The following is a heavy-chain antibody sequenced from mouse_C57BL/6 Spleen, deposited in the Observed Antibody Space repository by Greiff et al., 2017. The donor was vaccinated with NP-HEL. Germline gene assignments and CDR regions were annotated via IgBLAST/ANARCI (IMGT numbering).Heavy chain of an antibody. J-gene: IGHJ4*01. D-gene: IGHD2-4*01. Sequence: VQLQQPGAELVKPGASVKMSCKASGYTFTSYWITWVKQRPGHGLAWIGDIDPGSGSTNYNEKFKSKATLTADTSSSTAYLQLSSLKSEDSAVFCRAIGYSDCAYALDYWGQGTSVPGS. CDR2: IDPGSGST. V-gene: IGHV1-55*01. CDR1: GYTFTSYW. CDR3: AIGYSDCAYALDY.